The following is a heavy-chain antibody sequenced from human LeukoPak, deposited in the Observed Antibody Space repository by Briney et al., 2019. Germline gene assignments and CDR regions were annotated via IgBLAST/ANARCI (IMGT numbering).Heavy chain of an antibody. CDR3: AKAGSGSYYDILTGLDYYFDY. CDR1: GFTFDDYA. V-gene: IGHV3-9*01. CDR2: ISWNSGSI. J-gene: IGHJ4*02. D-gene: IGHD3-9*01. Sequence: GRSLRLSCAASGFTFDDYAMHWVRQAPGKGLEWVSGISWNSGSIGYADSVKGRFTISRDNAKNSLYLQMNSLRAEDTALYYCAKAGSGSYYDILTGLDYYFDYWGQGTLVTVSS.